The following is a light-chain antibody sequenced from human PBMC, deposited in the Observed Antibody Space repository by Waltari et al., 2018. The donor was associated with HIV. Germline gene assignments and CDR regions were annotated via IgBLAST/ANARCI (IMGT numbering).Light chain of an antibody. Sequence: QSVPTQPPSASGTPGPRVAIPCSGSHSNIGSNFVYWYQQLPGTAPKLLIYKDNQRPSGVPERFSASKSGSSSSLAISGLRSEDEAEYYCATWDDILSGYLFGTGTKVTVL. CDR2: KDN. V-gene: IGLV1-47*01. J-gene: IGLJ1*01. CDR3: ATWDDILSGYL. CDR1: HSNIGSNF.